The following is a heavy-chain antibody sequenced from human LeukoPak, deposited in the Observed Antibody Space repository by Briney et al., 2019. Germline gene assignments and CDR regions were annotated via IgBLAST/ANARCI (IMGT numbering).Heavy chain of an antibody. CDR3: ARGRIVVVPAAMAYYYYGMDV. CDR2: INHSGST. J-gene: IGHJ6*04. CDR1: CVSFSGYY. Sequence: SETLSLTCAVYCVSFSGYYGSWIRQPPGKGLEWIGEINHSGSTNYNPSLKSRVTISVDTSKNQFSLKLSSVTAADTAVYYCARGRIVVVPAAMAYYYYGMDVWGKGTTVTVSS. V-gene: IGHV4-34*01. D-gene: IGHD2-2*01.